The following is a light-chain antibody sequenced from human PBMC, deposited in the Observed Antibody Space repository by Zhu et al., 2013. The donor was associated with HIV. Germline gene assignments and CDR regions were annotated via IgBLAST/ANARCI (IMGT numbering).Light chain of an antibody. J-gene: IGLJ3*02. CDR1: RSNIGAGYD. CDR2: GNT. CDR3: AAGDDSLNGVV. Sequence: QSVMTQPPSVSGAPGQRVTISCTGSRSNIGAGYDVHWYQQLPGTAPKLLIYGNTNRPSGVPDRFSGSKSGASASLDISGLRSEDEADYYCAAGDDSLNGVVFGGGTKLTVL. V-gene: IGLV1-40*01.